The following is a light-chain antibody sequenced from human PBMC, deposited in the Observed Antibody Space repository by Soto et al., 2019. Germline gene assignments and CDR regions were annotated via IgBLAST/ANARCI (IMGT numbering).Light chain of an antibody. CDR3: ETCDSNTRV. CDR1: SGHNRYI. Sequence: QPVLTQSSSASAALGASVTLTCTRSSGHNRYIHEGHQQQPGKAPRYWMKLEGSGSYNKGSGVPDRFSGSSTGADRYLTSSNLQFEDEADYYCETCDSNTRVFGGGTQLTVL. V-gene: IGLV4-60*02. J-gene: IGLJ2*01. CDR2: LEGSGSY.